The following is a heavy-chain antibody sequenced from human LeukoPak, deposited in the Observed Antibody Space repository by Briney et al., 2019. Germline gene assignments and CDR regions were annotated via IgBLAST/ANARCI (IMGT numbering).Heavy chain of an antibody. Sequence: SETLSLTCTVSGGSISSYYWSWIRQPPGKGLEWIGYIYYCGSTNYNPSLKSRVTISVDTSKNQFSLKLSSVTAADTAVYYCARSRDNSGLFGYWGQGTLVTVSS. CDR2: IYYCGST. CDR3: ARSRDNSGLFGY. V-gene: IGHV4-59*01. CDR1: GGSISSYY. J-gene: IGHJ4*02. D-gene: IGHD3-22*01.